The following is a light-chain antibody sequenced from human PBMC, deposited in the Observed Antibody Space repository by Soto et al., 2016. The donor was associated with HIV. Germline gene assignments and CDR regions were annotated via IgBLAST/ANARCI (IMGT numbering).Light chain of an antibody. V-gene: IGLV3-21*03. CDR2: DDS. CDR1: NIGDKS. CDR3: QVWDGASDHVV. Sequence: SYVLTQPPSVSVTPGKTASITCGGNNIGDKSVHWYQQRPGQAPVLVLFDDSDRPSGIPERFSGSKSGNTASLTISRVEAGDEADYFCQVWDGASDHVVFGGGPGWPS. J-gene: IGLJ3*02.